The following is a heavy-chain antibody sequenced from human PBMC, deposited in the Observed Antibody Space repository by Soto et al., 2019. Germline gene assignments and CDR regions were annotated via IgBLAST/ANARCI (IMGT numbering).Heavy chain of an antibody. CDR2: ISGSGGST. J-gene: IGHJ6*02. CDR1: GFTFSSYA. D-gene: IGHD4-17*01. V-gene: IGHV3-23*01. Sequence: EVQLLESGGGSVQPGGSLRLSCAASGFTFSSYAMSWVRQAPGKGLEWVSAISGSGGSTYYADSVKGRFTISRDNSKNTLHLQMNSLRAEDTAVYYCAKEQATVTNYYYYGMDVWGQGTTVTVSS. CDR3: AKEQATVTNYYYYGMDV.